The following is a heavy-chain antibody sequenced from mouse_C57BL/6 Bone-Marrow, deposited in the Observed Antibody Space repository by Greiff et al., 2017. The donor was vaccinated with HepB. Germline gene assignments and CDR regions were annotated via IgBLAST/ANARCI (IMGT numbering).Heavy chain of an antibody. D-gene: IGHD1-3*01. CDR2: INPNYGTT. V-gene: IGHV1-39*01. Sequence: VQLKESGPELVKPGASVKISCKASGYSFTDYNMNWVKQSNGKSLEWIGVINPNYGTTSYNQKFKGKATLTVDQSSSTAYMQLNSLTSEDSAVYYCAIKGYGYYYAMDYWGQGTSVTVSS. CDR1: GYSFTDYN. J-gene: IGHJ4*01. CDR3: AIKGYGYYYAMDY.